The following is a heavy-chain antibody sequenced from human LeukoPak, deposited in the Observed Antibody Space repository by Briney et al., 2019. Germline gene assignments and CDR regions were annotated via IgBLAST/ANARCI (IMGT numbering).Heavy chain of an antibody. Sequence: SETLSLTCTVSGYSISSGYYWSCIRQPPGKGLEWIGYTYYSGSTNYNPSLKSRVTISVDTSKNQFSLKLSSVTAADTAVYYCARGRDYDSTTYWGDYYMDVWGKGTTVTVSS. D-gene: IGHD2/OR15-2a*01. CDR1: GYSISSGYY. V-gene: IGHV4-61*01. CDR2: TYYSGST. J-gene: IGHJ6*03. CDR3: ARGRDYDSTTYWGDYYMDV.